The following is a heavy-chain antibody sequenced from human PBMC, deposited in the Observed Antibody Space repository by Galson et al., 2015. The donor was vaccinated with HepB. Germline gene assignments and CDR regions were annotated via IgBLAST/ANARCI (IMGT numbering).Heavy chain of an antibody. J-gene: IGHJ4*02. CDR3: ARSQGQSGSYSIDY. D-gene: IGHD1-26*01. CDR1: GFTFSSYA. Sequence: LRLSCAASGFTFSSYAMHWVRQAPGKGLEWVAVISYDGSNKYYADSVKGRFTISRDNSKNTLYLQMNSLRAEDTAVYYCARSQGQSGSYSIDYWGQGTLVTVSS. CDR2: ISYDGSNK. V-gene: IGHV3-30-3*01.